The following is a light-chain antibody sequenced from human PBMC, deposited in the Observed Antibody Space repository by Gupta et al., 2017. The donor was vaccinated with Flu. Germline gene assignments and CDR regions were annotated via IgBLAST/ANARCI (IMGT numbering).Light chain of an antibody. V-gene: IGLV2-14*01. CDR1: SSDVGGYNY. CDR2: EVS. CDR3: GADTSSSNAM. Sequence: IAISSTVSSSDVGGYNYVSWYQHAPVKAHTLVISEVSNRAAGVSNRFSGSKSGNTASLTISGRQEEDEDYYYCGADTSSSNAMFGGGTKLTVL. J-gene: IGLJ3*02.